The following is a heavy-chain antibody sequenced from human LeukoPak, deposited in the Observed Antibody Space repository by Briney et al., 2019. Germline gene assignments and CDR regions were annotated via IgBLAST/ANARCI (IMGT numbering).Heavy chain of an antibody. CDR1: GGSFSGYY. V-gene: IGHV4-34*01. D-gene: IGHD4-17*01. Sequence: SETLSLTCAVYGGSFSGYYWSWIRQPPGKGLEWIWEINHSGSTNYNPSLKSRVNISVDTSKNQFSLKLSSVTAADTAVYYCARCVVEYGDSYYYYYGMDVWGQGTTVTVSS. CDR3: ARCVVEYGDSYYYYYGMDV. J-gene: IGHJ6*02. CDR2: INHSGST.